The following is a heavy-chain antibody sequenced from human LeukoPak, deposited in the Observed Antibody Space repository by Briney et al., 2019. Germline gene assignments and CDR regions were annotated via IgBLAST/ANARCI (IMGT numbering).Heavy chain of an antibody. V-gene: IGHV3-9*01. J-gene: IGHJ4*02. Sequence: GGSLRLSCAASGFTFDDYAMHWVRQAPGKGLEWVSGISWNSGSIGYADSVKGRFTISRDNAKNSLYLQMNSLRAEDTALYYCAKDATFTVVTAYIDYRGQGTLVTVSS. CDR2: ISWNSGSI. CDR3: AKDATFTVVTAYIDY. D-gene: IGHD2-21*02. CDR1: GFTFDDYA.